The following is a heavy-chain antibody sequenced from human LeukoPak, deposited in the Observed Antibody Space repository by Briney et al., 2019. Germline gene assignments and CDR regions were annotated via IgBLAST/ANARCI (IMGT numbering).Heavy chain of an antibody. CDR2: IYTGGIT. J-gene: IGHJ4*02. D-gene: IGHD3-16*01. Sequence: GGSLRLSCAASGLTVSNNHMAWVREAPGKGLEWVSVIYTGGITYYADSVQGRFTIYRDNSKNTVYLQMNSLRVEDTALYYCARDHAPGGGGLGYWGQGTRVTVSS. CDR1: GLTVSNNH. CDR3: ARDHAPGGGGLGY. V-gene: IGHV3-53*01.